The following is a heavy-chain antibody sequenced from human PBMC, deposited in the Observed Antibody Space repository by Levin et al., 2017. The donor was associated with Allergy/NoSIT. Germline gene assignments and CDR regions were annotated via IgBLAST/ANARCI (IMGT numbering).Heavy chain of an antibody. CDR2: IYYSGST. CDR3: ASSPPVAAGYFQH. V-gene: IGHV4-59*01. J-gene: IGHJ1*01. CDR1: GGSISSYY. D-gene: IGHD6-13*01. Sequence: PSETLSLTCTVSGGSISSYYWSWIRQPPGKGLEWIGYIYYSGSTNFNPSLKSRVTISVDTSKNQFSLKLSSVTAADTAVYYCASSPPVAAGYFQHWGQGTLVTVSS.